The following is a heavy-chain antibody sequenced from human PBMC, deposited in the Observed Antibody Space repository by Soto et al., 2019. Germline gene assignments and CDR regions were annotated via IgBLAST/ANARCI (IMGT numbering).Heavy chain of an antibody. CDR3: ARRWGAAVDY. CDR1: GGSISSYY. D-gene: IGHD1-26*01. CDR2: IYYSGST. V-gene: IGHV4-59*08. J-gene: IGHJ4*02. Sequence: QVQLQESGPGLVKPSETLSLTCTVSGGSISSYYWSWIRQPPGKGLEWIGYIYYSGSTNYTPSLKGRVTISVDTSKNPFSLKLSSVTAADTAVYYCARRWGAAVDYWGQGTLVTVSS.